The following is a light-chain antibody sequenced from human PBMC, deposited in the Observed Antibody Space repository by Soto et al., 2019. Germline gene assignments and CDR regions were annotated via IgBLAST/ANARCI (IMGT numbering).Light chain of an antibody. CDR1: QSVSNNY. CDR3: QQYGTSRT. CDR2: GAS. J-gene: IGKJ1*01. Sequence: IVFTQSPGTLSLSPGERATLSCRASQSVSNNYLAWYQQKPGQAPRLLIYGASNRATGTPDRFSGSGSGTDFTLTISRLEPEDFAVYYCQQYGTSRTFGQGTKVDIK. V-gene: IGKV3-20*01.